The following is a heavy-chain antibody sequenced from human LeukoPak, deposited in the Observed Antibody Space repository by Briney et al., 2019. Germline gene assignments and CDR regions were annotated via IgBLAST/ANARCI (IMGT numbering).Heavy chain of an antibody. V-gene: IGHV3-7*01. CDR1: GFTFSSYW. D-gene: IGHD2-15*01. Sequence: GGSLRLSCAASGFTFSSYWMSWVRQAPGKGLEWVANINQDGSEKDYVDSVRGRFTISRDNAKNSLFLQMNTLRADDAAVYYCARGSVVAANLDFWGQGTLITVS. J-gene: IGHJ4*02. CDR2: INQDGSEK. CDR3: ARGSVVAANLDF.